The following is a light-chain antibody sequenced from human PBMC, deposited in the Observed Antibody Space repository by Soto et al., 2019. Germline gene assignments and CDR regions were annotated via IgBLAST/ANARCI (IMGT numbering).Light chain of an antibody. J-gene: IGKJ5*01. CDR3: QQYGYSPIT. CDR1: QSINTY. Sequence: ENVLTQSPATLSLSPGEGATLSCRASQSINTYLAWYQQKPGQAPRLVIYGASSRATGIPDRFSGSGSGTDFTLTISRLEPEDFAVYYCQQYGYSPITFGQGTRLEIK. V-gene: IGKV3-20*01. CDR2: GAS.